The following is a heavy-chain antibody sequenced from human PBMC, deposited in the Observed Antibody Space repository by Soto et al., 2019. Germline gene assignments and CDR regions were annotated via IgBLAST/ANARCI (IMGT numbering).Heavy chain of an antibody. Sequence: QLHLVESGGGVVQPGKSLRVSCAAPQFTFSSFTMHWVRQAPGKGLEWVAVISNDGRNKFYADSVKGRFTISRDNSKNTLFLQMNSLTSEDTAVYYCARGGYYTFWNGSIGTYWGQGTLVTVSS. CDR3: ARGGYYTFWNGSIGTY. J-gene: IGHJ4*02. CDR1: QFTFSSFT. V-gene: IGHV3-30*14. CDR2: ISNDGRNK. D-gene: IGHD3-3*01.